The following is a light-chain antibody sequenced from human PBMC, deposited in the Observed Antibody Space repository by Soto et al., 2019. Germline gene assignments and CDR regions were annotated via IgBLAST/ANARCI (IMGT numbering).Light chain of an antibody. CDR1: QSVSSN. J-gene: IGKJ1*01. CDR3: QQYNNWPPTWT. Sequence: TQSPSTLSVAPGERATLYCRASQSVSSNLAWYQQKPGQAPRLLIYSVSTRATDIPARFSGSGPGTEFTLTISSLQSEDFAVYYCQQYNNWPPTWTFGQGTKVDIK. V-gene: IGKV3-15*01. CDR2: SVS.